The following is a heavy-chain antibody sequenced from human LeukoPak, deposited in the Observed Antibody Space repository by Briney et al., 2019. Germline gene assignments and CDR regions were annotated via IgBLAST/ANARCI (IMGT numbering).Heavy chain of an antibody. CDR1: GFTFSSSA. V-gene: IGHV3-23*01. CDR3: AKDRSIAVASTTAFEY. CDR2: ISNNGGYT. Sequence: PGGSLRLSCAASGFTFSSSAMSWVRQAPGKGLEWVSAISNNGGYTYYADSVQGRFTISRDNSKSTLCLQMNSLRAEDTALYYCAKDRSIAVASTTAFEYWGQGTLVTVSS. D-gene: IGHD6-19*01. J-gene: IGHJ4*02.